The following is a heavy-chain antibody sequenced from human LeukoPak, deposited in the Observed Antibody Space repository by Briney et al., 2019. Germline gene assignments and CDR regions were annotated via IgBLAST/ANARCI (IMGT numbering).Heavy chain of an antibody. CDR2: ISYDESNK. V-gene: IGHV3-30*18. CDR1: GFTFSSYG. CDR3: AKEGTVRDVDY. J-gene: IGHJ4*02. D-gene: IGHD1-1*01. Sequence: GRSLRLSCAASGFTFSSYGMHWVRQAPGKGLEWVAIISYDESNKYYADSVKGRFTISRDNSKNTLYLQMNSLRAEDTAVYYCAKEGTVRDVDYWGQGSLVTVSS.